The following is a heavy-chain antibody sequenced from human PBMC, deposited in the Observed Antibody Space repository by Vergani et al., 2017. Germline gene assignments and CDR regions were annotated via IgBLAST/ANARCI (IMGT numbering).Heavy chain of an antibody. CDR1: GYTFTDYF. Sequence: QVQLVQSGAEVKKPGASVKVSCKASGYTFTDYFMHWVRQAPGQGLEWMGWINPNSGGTNYAQKFQGRVTMTRDTSISKAYMELSNLGSDDTAVYYCARVGTSSNRDYFDCWGRGTLVTDSP. V-gene: IGHV1-2*02. CDR3: ARVGTSSNRDYFDC. J-gene: IGHJ4*02. D-gene: IGHD2-2*01. CDR2: INPNSGGT.